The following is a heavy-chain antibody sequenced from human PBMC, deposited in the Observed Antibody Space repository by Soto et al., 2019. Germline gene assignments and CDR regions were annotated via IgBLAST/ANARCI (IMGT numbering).Heavy chain of an antibody. V-gene: IGHV1-69*06. CDR2: IIPIFGTA. D-gene: IGHD7-27*01. J-gene: IGHJ6*02. CDR3: ARNPNLQYDYYGMDV. CDR1: GGTFSSYA. Sequence: QVQLVQSGAEVKKPGSSVKVSCKASGGTFSSYAISWVRQAPGQGIEWMGGIIPIFGTANYAQKFQVRVTITTDKSTSTSYMELSSLTAKDAAVYYCARNPNLQYDYYGMDVWGQGTTVTVSS.